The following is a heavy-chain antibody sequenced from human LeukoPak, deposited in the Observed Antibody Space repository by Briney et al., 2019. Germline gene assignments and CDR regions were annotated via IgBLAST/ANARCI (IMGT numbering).Heavy chain of an antibody. Sequence: ASVKVSCKASGYTFTSYAMHWVRQAPGQRLEWMGWINAGNGNTKYSQKFQERVTITRDMSTSTAYMELSSLRSEDTAVYYCAAVGWEYSSSPLPMDVWGQGTTVTVSS. CDR3: AAVGWEYSSSPLPMDV. J-gene: IGHJ6*02. D-gene: IGHD6-6*01. CDR2: INAGNGNT. CDR1: GYTFTSYA. V-gene: IGHV1-3*01.